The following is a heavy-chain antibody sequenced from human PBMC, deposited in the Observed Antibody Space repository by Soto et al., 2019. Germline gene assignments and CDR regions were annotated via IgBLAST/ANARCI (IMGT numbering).Heavy chain of an antibody. J-gene: IGHJ6*02. CDR1: GYTFNSFW. Sequence: GESLKISCQGSGYTFNSFWIGWVRQMPGEGLEWMGLMFPWTSDTRYSPSFQGHVSISVDRSTGTGYLQWSSLKASDTAMYYCARRTDDYYYYGMDVWGQGTTVTVSS. V-gene: IGHV5-51*01. D-gene: IGHD1-1*01. CDR2: MFPWTSDT. CDR3: ARRTDDYYYYGMDV.